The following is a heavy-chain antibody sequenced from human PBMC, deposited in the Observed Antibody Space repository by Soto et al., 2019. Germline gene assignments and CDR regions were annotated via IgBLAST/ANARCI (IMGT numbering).Heavy chain of an antibody. V-gene: IGHV4-59*08. J-gene: IGHJ6*03. CDR2: IYYSGST. Sequence: SETLSLTCTVSGGSISSYYWSWIRQPPGKGLEWIGYIYYSGSTNYNPSLKSRVTISVDTSKNQFSLKLSSVTAADTAVYYCARHVSHLYYYYYYMDFWGKGTTVTVSS. CDR3: ARHVSHLYYYYYYMDF. CDR1: GGSISSYY.